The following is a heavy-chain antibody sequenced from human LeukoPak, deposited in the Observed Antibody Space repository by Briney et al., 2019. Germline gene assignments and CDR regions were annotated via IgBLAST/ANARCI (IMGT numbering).Heavy chain of an antibody. V-gene: IGHV4-34*01. CDR2: INHSGST. CDR3: ARHPPGRRPVDY. J-gene: IGHJ4*02. CDR1: GGSFSGYY. D-gene: IGHD1-1*01. Sequence: SETLSLTCAVYGGSFSGYYWSWIRQPPGKGLEWIGEINHSGSTNYNPSLKSRVTISLDTSKNQFSLKLSTVTAADTAVYYCARHPPGRRPVDYWGQGTQVTVSS.